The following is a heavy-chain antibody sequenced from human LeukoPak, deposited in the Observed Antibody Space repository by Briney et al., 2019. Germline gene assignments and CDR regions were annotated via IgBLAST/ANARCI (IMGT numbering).Heavy chain of an antibody. V-gene: IGHV3-23*01. Sequence: GGSLRLSCAASGFTFSSYAMSWVRQAPGMGLEWVSTISGSGHSTYYADSVKGRFTISRDNSKNTLYLQMNSLRAEDTAVYYCARDTYRNDYGDDPPSWGQGTLVTVSS. J-gene: IGHJ5*02. CDR3: ARDTYRNDYGDDPPS. CDR1: GFTFSSYA. CDR2: ISGSGHST. D-gene: IGHD4-17*01.